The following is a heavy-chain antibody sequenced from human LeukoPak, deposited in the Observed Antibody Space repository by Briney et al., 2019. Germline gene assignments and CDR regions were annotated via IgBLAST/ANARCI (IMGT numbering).Heavy chain of an antibody. CDR2: IYYSGST. D-gene: IGHD3-22*01. Sequence: SETLSLTCTVSGGSISSYYWSWIRQPPGKGLEWIGYIYYSGSTNYNPSLKSRVTISVDTSKNQFSLKLSSVTAADTAVYYCARHGLSYDSSGYYYRFGYYCGMDVWGQGTTVTVSS. V-gene: IGHV4-59*08. J-gene: IGHJ6*02. CDR1: GGSISSYY. CDR3: ARHGLSYDSSGYYYRFGYYCGMDV.